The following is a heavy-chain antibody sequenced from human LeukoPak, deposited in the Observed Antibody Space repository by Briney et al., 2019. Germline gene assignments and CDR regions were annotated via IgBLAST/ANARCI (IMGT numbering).Heavy chain of an antibody. CDR1: GFSFSSYA. Sequence: GGSLRLSCAASGFSFSSYAMNWVRQAPGKGLEWVANIKQDGSEKYYVDSVKGRFTISRDNAKNSLYLQMNSLRVEDTAVYYCATSRTLDHWGQGTLVTVSS. CDR2: IKQDGSEK. J-gene: IGHJ4*02. CDR3: ATSRTLDH. V-gene: IGHV3-7*05.